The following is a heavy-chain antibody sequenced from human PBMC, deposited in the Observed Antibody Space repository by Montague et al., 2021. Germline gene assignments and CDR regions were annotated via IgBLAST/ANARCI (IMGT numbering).Heavy chain of an antibody. Sequence: SETLSLTCDIYVDSFTDYYWCWIRQTRGKGLEWIGETNHRGTTKSNPSLNTRVSLSLDTSKSQLSLTLQSVTAADTAVYYCVAIKWERQTRNYFEQWGPGILVSVSS. CDR2: TNHRGTT. J-gene: IGHJ4*02. V-gene: IGHV4-34*01. CDR1: VDSFTDYY. D-gene: IGHD1-26*01. CDR3: VAIKWERQTRNYFEQ.